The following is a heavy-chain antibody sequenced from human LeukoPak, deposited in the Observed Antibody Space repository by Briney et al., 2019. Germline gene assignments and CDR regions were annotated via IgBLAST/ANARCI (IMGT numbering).Heavy chain of an antibody. CDR1: GFTFSSYG. J-gene: IGHJ4*02. D-gene: IGHD6-13*01. Sequence: PGRSLRLSSAASGFTFSSYGMHWVRQAPGKGLEWVAVIWYDGSNKYYADSVKGRFTISRDNSKNTLYLQMNSLRAEDTAVYYCARGLQGETIAAAGTWFDYWGQGTLVTVSS. CDR2: IWYDGSNK. CDR3: ARGLQGETIAAAGTWFDY. V-gene: IGHV3-33*01.